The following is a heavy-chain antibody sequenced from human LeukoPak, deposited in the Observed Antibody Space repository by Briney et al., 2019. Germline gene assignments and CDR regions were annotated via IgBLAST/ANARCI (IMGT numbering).Heavy chain of an antibody. CDR1: GFTFSTYS. Sequence: GGSLRLSCAASGFTFSTYSMNWVRQAPGKGLEWVSYLSGSSGTIYYADSVKGRFTISRDNAKNSLYLQMNSLRAEDTAVYYCARRPELGVLYYMDVWGEGTTVTVPS. CDR2: LSGSSGTI. J-gene: IGHJ6*03. V-gene: IGHV3-48*01. D-gene: IGHD3-16*01. CDR3: ARRPELGVLYYMDV.